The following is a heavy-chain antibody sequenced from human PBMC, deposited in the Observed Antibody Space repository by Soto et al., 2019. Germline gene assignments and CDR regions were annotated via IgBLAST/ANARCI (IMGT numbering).Heavy chain of an antibody. CDR2: IYYSGST. CDR3: ARADYDFWSGYFDY. J-gene: IGHJ4*02. CDR1: GGSISSYY. V-gene: IGHV4-59*01. D-gene: IGHD3-3*01. Sequence: PSETLSLTCTVSGGSISSYYWSWIRQPPGKGLEWIGYIYYSGSTNYNPSLKSRVTISVDTSKNQFPLKLSSVTAADTAVYYCARADYDFWSGYFDYWGQGTRVTVSS.